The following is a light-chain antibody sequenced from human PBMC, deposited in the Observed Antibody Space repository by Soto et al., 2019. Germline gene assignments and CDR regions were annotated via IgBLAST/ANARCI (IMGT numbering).Light chain of an antibody. CDR1: QSVSSSY. J-gene: IGKJ1*01. CDR3: QQYGRSPWT. V-gene: IGKV3-20*01. Sequence: ENVLTQSPGTPSLSPGERATLSCRASQSVSSSYLAWYQQKPDQAPRLLMYGASSRAAGIPDRFSGSGSGTDFILTITRLEPEDFAVYYCQQYGRSPWTFGQGTKVEIK. CDR2: GAS.